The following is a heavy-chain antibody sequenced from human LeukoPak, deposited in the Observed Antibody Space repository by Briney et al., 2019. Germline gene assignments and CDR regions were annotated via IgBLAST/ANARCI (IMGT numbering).Heavy chain of an antibody. D-gene: IGHD3-22*01. J-gene: IGHJ4*02. CDR2: IIPIFGTA. Sequence: SVKVSCKASGGTFSSYAICWVRQAPGQGLEWMGGIIPIFGTANYAQKFQGRVTITADKSTTTADMELSSLRSEDTAVYYCARSSGRNFDYWGQGTLVTVSS. CDR1: GGTFSSYA. V-gene: IGHV1-69*06. CDR3: ARSSGRNFDY.